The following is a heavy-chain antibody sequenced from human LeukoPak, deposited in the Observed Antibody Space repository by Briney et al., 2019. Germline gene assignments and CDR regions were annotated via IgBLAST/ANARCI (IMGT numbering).Heavy chain of an antibody. V-gene: IGHV3-9*01. Sequence: PGGSLRLSCATSGFTFDDYAMHWVRQAPGKGLKWVSGISWNSGTIVYADSVKGRFSISRDNARNSLYLQMNSLRAEDTALYYCAKARGSGSYSYYYFDYWGQGTLVTVSS. CDR2: ISWNSGTI. J-gene: IGHJ4*02. CDR3: AKARGSGSYSYYYFDY. CDR1: GFTFDDYA. D-gene: IGHD3-10*01.